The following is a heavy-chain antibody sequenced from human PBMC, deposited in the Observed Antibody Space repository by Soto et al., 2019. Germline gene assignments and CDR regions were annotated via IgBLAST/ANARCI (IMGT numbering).Heavy chain of an antibody. CDR3: ATQRDYGDYGAFDY. CDR1: GYSFTCYY. D-gene: IGHD4-17*01. V-gene: IGHV1-2*04. Sequence: XSVKFSCKASGYSFTCYYMHWVRQAPGQGLEWMGWINPNSGGTNYTQKFQGWVTMTRDTSISTAYVELSRLRSDDTAVYYCATQRDYGDYGAFDYWGQGTLVTVSS. CDR2: INPNSGGT. J-gene: IGHJ4*02.